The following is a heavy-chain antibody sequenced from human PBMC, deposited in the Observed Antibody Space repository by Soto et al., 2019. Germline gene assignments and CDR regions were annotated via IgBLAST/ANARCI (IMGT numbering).Heavy chain of an antibody. V-gene: IGHV4-34*01. CDR3: ARADITYYYDSSGWFDP. J-gene: IGHJ5*02. Sequence: SETLSLTCAVYGGSFSGYYWSWVRQPPGKGLEWIGEIYHSGSTNYNPSLKSRVTISVDKSKNQFSLKLSSVTAADTAVYYCARADITYYYDSSGWFDPWGQGTLVTVSS. D-gene: IGHD3-22*01. CDR1: GGSFSGYY. CDR2: IYHSGST.